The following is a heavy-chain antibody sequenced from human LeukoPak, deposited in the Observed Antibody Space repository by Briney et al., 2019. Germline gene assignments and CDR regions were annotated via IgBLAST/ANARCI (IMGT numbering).Heavy chain of an antibody. CDR2: IYTSGST. D-gene: IGHD2-2*02. J-gene: IGHJ6*03. V-gene: IGHV4-4*07. Sequence: SETLSLTCTVSGGSISSYYWSWIRQPAGKGLEWIGRIYTSGSTNYNPSLKSRVTMSVDTSKNQFSLKLSSVTAADTAVYYCARDLVVVPAAILSPRYYYYMDVWGKGTTVIVSS. CDR1: GGSISSYY. CDR3: ARDLVVVPAAILSPRYYYYMDV.